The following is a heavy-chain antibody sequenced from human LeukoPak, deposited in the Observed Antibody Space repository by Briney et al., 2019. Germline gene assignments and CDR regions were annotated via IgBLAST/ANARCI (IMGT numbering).Heavy chain of an antibody. CDR3: ARPRGDYVWGSYRRSWFDP. CDR2: INPNSGGT. CDR1: GYTFSGYY. Sequence: ASVKVSCKASGYTFSGYYIHWVRQAPGQGLEWMGWINPNSGGTNYAQKFQGRVTMTRDTSISTVYMEMSRLRYDDTAVYYCARPRGDYVWGSYRRSWFDPWGQGTLVTVSS. J-gene: IGHJ5*02. V-gene: IGHV1-2*02. D-gene: IGHD3-16*02.